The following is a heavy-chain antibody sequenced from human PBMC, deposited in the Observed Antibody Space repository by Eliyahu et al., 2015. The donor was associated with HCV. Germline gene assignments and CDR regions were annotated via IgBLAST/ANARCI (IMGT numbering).Heavy chain of an antibody. D-gene: IGHD5-18*01. Sequence: EVQLVESGGGLIQPGGSLRLSCAASGFTVSSNYMSWVRQAPGKGLEWGSVXYXGGSTYYADSVKGRFTISRDNSKNTLYLQMNSLRAEDTAVYYCARDQDTAMGSNAFDIWGQGTMVTVFS. CDR1: GFTVSSNY. CDR3: ARDQDTAMGSNAFDI. J-gene: IGHJ3*02. CDR2: XYXGGST. V-gene: IGHV3-53*01.